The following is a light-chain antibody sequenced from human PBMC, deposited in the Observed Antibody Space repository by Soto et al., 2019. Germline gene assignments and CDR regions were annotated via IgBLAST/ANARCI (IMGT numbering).Light chain of an antibody. CDR2: EVG. CDR3: GSYAGGSRV. CDR1: SRDVGAYKL. V-gene: IGLV2-23*02. Sequence: QSALTQPASVSGSPGQSITISCTGTSRDVGAYKLVSWYQQHPGKAPKLIIYEVGERPSGASNRFSGSKSGNTASLTTSGLQAEDEAYYYCGSYAGGSRVFGTGTKVTVL. J-gene: IGLJ1*01.